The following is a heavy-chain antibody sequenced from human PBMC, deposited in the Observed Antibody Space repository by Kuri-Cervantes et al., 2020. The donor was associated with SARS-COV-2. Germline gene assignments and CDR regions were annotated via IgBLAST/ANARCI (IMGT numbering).Heavy chain of an antibody. V-gene: IGHV3-7*01. CDR2: IKQDGSEK. CDR3: ASFFQGEYAFDI. D-gene: IGHD3-10*01. CDR1: GFTFSSYW. J-gene: IGHJ3*02. Sequence: GESLKISCAASGFTFSSYWMSWVRQAPGKGLEWVANIKQDGSEKYYVDSVKGRFTISRDNAKNSLYLQMNSLRAEDTAVYYCASFFQGEYAFDIWGQGTMVTVSS.